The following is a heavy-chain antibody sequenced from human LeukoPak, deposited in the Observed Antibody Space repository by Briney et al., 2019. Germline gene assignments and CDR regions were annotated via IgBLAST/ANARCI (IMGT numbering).Heavy chain of an antibody. CDR3: ARDPVTIFGVVNPYNWFDP. CDR1: GFTFSSYS. Sequence: GGSLRLSCAASGFTFSSYSMNWVRQAPGKGLEWVSYISSSSSTIYYADSVKGRFTISRDNAKNSLYLQMNSLRAEDTAVYYCARDPVTIFGVVNPYNWFDPWGQGTLVTVSS. D-gene: IGHD3-3*01. CDR2: ISSSSSTI. J-gene: IGHJ5*02. V-gene: IGHV3-48*01.